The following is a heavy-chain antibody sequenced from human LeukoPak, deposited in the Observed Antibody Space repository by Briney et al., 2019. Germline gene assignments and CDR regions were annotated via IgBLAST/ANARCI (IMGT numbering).Heavy chain of an antibody. CDR2: IYTSGST. CDR1: GYSISSGSYY. Sequence: SETLSLTCTVSGYSISSGSYYWSWIRQPAGKGLEWIGRIYTSGSTNYNPSLKSRVTISVDTSKNQFSLKLSSVTAADTAVYYCARALRYFDWLLQDAFDIWGQGTMVTVSS. D-gene: IGHD3-9*01. J-gene: IGHJ3*02. CDR3: ARALRYFDWLLQDAFDI. V-gene: IGHV4-61*02.